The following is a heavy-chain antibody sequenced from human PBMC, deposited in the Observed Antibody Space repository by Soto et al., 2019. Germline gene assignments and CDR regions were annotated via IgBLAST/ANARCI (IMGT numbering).Heavy chain of an antibody. J-gene: IGHJ6*02. D-gene: IGHD6-13*01. CDR2: INPNSGGT. CDR1: GYTFTGYY. Sequence: ASVKVSCKASGYTFTGYYMHWVRQAPGQGLEWMGWINPNSGGTNYAQKFQGWVTMTGDTSISTAYMELSRLRSDDTAVYYCARDLGDGIAAAGSNYYYYYGMDVWGQGTTVTVSS. V-gene: IGHV1-2*04. CDR3: ARDLGDGIAAAGSNYYYYYGMDV.